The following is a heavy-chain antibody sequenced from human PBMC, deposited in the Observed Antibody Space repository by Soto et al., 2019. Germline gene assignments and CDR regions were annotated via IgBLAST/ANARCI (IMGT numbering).Heavy chain of an antibody. CDR1: GYTFTGYY. CDR2: INPNSGGT. V-gene: IGHV1-2*02. Sequence: ASVKVSCKASGYTFTGYYMHWVRQAPGQGLEWMGWINPNSGGTNYAQKFQGRVTMIRDTSISTAYMELSRLRSDDTAVYYCARVNGPELVVYYGMDVWGQGTTVTVSS. CDR3: ARVNGPELVVYYGMDV. D-gene: IGHD2-15*01. J-gene: IGHJ6*02.